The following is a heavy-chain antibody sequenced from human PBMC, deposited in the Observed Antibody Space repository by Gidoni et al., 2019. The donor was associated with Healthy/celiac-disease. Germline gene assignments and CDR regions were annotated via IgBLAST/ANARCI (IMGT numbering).Heavy chain of an antibody. Sequence: EVQLVESGGGLVKPGGSLRLSCAASGFTFSSYSMNWVRQAPGTGLEWVSSISSSSSYIYYADSVKGRFTISRDNAKNSLYLQMNSLRAEDTAVYYCARDHTKSPTSFIDYWGQGTLVTVSS. CDR2: ISSSSSYI. V-gene: IGHV3-21*01. J-gene: IGHJ4*02. CDR1: GFTFSSYS. CDR3: ARDHTKSPTSFIDY.